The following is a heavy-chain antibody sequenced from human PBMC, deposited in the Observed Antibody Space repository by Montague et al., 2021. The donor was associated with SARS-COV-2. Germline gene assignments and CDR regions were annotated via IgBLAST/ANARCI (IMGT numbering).Heavy chain of an antibody. CDR1: GGSISSSSYY. CDR2: IHYSGTT. Sequence: SETLSLTCSVSGGSISSSSYYWDWIRQPPGKGLEWIGSIHYSGTTYYNPSLDSRLTISVDTSKNQFSLRLSSVTAADTAVYHCARRESGWLDAFDMWGQGTMVTVSS. V-gene: IGHV4-39*01. D-gene: IGHD6-19*01. J-gene: IGHJ3*02. CDR3: ARRESGWLDAFDM.